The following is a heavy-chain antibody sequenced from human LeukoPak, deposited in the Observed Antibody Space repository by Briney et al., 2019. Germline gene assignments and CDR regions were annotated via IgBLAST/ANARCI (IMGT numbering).Heavy chain of an antibody. CDR3: AKVPVGWGLHNYFDY. CDR1: GFTFISYA. V-gene: IGHV3-23*01. Sequence: GGSLRLSCAASGFTFISYAMSWVRQAPGKGLEWVSAISGSGGSTYYADSVKGRFTISRDNSKNTLYLQMNSLRAEDTAVYYCAKVPVGWGLHNYFDYWGQGTLVTVSS. CDR2: ISGSGGST. J-gene: IGHJ4*02. D-gene: IGHD1-26*01.